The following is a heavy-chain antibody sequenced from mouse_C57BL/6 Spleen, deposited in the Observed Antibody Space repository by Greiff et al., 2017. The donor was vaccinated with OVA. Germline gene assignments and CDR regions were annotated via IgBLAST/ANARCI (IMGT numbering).Heavy chain of an antibody. CDR3: ARQVLLLTARDS. D-gene: IGHD2-1*01. CDR1: GYSIPRAY. V-gene: IGHV3-8*01. Sequence: EVLLVESGPGLAKPSQPLSLPCSVTGYSIPRAYWHWLRKFPGNKLEYMGYISYSGSTYYNPSLKSRISITRDTSTNQYYLQLNSVTTEDTATYFCARQVLLLTARDSWGIGTSATVSS. J-gene: IGHJ4*01. CDR2: ISYSGST.